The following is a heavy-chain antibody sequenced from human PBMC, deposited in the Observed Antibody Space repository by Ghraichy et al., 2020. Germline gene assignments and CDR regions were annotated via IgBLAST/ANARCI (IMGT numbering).Heavy chain of an antibody. CDR3: ARSVRGVPFFDY. D-gene: IGHD3-16*01. Sequence: GSLRLSCAVYGGSFSGYYWSWIRQPPGKGLEWIGEINHSGSTSYNPSLKSRVTISVDTSKNQFSLNLRSVTAADTAVYYCARSVRGVPFFDYWGQGTLVTVSS. J-gene: IGHJ4*02. CDR2: INHSGST. CDR1: GGSFSGYY. V-gene: IGHV4-34*01.